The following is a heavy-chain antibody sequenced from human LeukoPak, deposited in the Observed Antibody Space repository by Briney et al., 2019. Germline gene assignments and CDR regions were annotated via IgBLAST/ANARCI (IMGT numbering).Heavy chain of an antibody. CDR2: IGYDGSNK. V-gene: IGHV3-33*01. Sequence: GRSLRLSCAASGFIFRNYGMHWVRQAPGKGLEWVAGIGYDGSNKYYADSVKGRFTISRDNSKNTLYLQMNSLRAEDTAVYYCARGRGYSSSWYFGKDYYMDVWGKGTTVTVSS. CDR3: ARGRGYSSSWYFGKDYYMDV. D-gene: IGHD6-13*01. CDR1: GFIFRNYG. J-gene: IGHJ6*03.